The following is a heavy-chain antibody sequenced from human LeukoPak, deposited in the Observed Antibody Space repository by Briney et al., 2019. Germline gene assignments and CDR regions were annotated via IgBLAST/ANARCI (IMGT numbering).Heavy chain of an antibody. V-gene: IGHV3-23*01. CDR3: AKIGETWIQLWLQHPFDY. CDR2: ISGSGGST. D-gene: IGHD5-18*01. J-gene: IGHJ4*02. CDR1: GFTFSSYA. Sequence: PGGSLRLSCAASGFTFSSYAMSGVRQAPGKGLEWVSAISGSGGSTYYADSVKGRFTISRDNSKNTLYLQMNSLRAEDTAVYYCAKIGETWIQLWLQHPFDYWGQGTLVTVSS.